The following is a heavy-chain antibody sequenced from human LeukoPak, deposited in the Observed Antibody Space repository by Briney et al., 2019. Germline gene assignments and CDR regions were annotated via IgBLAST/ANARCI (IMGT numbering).Heavy chain of an antibody. D-gene: IGHD3-10*01. J-gene: IGHJ4*02. V-gene: IGHV3-66*01. CDR1: GFTVSSTY. CDR3: ARGDDGSGSYYEFDY. Sequence: GGSLRLSCAVSGFTVSSTYMSWVRQAPGKGLGWVSVIYRGGSTYFADSVKGRFTISRDNSKNTLYLQMNSLRAEDTAVYYCARGDDGSGSYYEFDYWGRGTLVTVSS. CDR2: IYRGGST.